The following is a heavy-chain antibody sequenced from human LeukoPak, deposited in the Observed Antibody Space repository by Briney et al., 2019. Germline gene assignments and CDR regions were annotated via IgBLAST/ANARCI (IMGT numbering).Heavy chain of an antibody. CDR3: ARDGVRGSWFDP. CDR2: IYTSGST. Sequence: SETLSPTCTVSGGSISSYYWSWIRQPAGKGLEWIGRIYTSGSTNYNPSLKSRVTMSVDTSKNQFSLKLSSVTAADTAVYYCARDGVRGSWFDPWGQGTLVTVSS. V-gene: IGHV4-4*07. D-gene: IGHD3-10*01. J-gene: IGHJ5*02. CDR1: GGSISSYY.